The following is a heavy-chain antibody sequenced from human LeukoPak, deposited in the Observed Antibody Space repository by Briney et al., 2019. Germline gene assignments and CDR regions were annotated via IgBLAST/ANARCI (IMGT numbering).Heavy chain of an antibody. D-gene: IGHD3-22*01. J-gene: IGHJ4*02. V-gene: IGHV4-34*01. CDR3: ARQPYYYDSSGYYDRSPNFDY. CDR2: INHSGST. Sequence: SETLSLTCAVYGGSFSGYYWSWIRQPPGKGLEWIGEINHSGSTNYNPSLKSRVTISVDTSKNQFSLKPSSVTAADTAVYYCARQPYYYDSSGYYDRSPNFDYWGQGTLVTVSS. CDR1: GGSFSGYY.